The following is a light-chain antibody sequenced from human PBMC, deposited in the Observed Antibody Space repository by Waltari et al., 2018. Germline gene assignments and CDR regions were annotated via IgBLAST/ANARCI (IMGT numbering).Light chain of an antibody. CDR3: QVWDRSSKNDV. CDR2: DDS. CDR1: NIGSQS. Sequence: YDLTQPRSVSVSPGQTAGITCGGDNIGSQSVQWFQQKPPQAPVLVINDDSERPSGLPERFSGSKSGNTATLTISVIEAGDEADYYCQVWDRSSKNDVFGSGTKLTVL. J-gene: IGLJ6*01. V-gene: IGLV3-21*02.